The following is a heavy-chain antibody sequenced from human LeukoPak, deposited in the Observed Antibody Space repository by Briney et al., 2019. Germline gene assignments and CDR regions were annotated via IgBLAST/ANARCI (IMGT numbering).Heavy chain of an antibody. CDR2: INPSGGST. CDR1: GYTFTSYY. V-gene: IGHV1-46*01. J-gene: IGHJ3*02. D-gene: IGHD2-2*01. CDR3: ARVVGGVVPAARDAFDI. Sequence: ASVKVSCKASGYTFTSYYMHWVRQAPGQGLEWMGIINPSGGSTSYAQKFQGRVTMTRDTSTSTVYMELSSLRSEDTAVYYCARVVGGVVPAARDAFDIWGQGTMVTVSS.